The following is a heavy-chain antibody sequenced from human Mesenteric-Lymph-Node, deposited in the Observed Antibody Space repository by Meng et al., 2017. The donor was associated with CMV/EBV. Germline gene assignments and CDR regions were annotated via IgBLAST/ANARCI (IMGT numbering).Heavy chain of an antibody. CDR1: GGSVSSGSYY. Sequence: SETLSLTCTVSGGSVSSGSYYWSWIRQPPGKGLEWIGYIYYSGSTNYNPSLKSRVTISVDTSKNQFSLKLSSVTAADTAVYYCARGYYYDSSGDNDAFDIWGQGTMVTVSS. V-gene: IGHV4-61*01. J-gene: IGHJ3*02. D-gene: IGHD3-22*01. CDR3: ARGYYYDSSGDNDAFDI. CDR2: IYYSGST.